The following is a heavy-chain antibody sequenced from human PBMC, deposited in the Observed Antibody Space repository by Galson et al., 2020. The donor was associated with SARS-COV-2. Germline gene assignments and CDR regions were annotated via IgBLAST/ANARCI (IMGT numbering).Heavy chain of an antibody. J-gene: IGHJ4*02. Sequence: SGPTLVKPTQTLTLTCTFSGFSFSTSGMCVSWIRQPPGKALEWLALIDWDDDKYYSTSLKTRLTISKDTSKNQVVLTMTNMDPVDTATYYGARVKWVLLQSHFYFYYWGQGTLVTVFS. V-gene: IGHV2-70*01. D-gene: IGHD1-26*01. CDR2: IDWDDDK. CDR3: ARVKWVLLQSHFYFYY. CDR1: GFSFSTSGMC.